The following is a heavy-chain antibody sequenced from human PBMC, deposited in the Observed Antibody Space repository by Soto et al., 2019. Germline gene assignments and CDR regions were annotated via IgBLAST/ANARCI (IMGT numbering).Heavy chain of an antibody. CDR3: ARVPGELLDYGMDV. J-gene: IGHJ6*02. CDR1: GGSISSYY. V-gene: IGHV4-59*01. Sequence: SETLSLTCTVSGGSISSYYWSWIRQPPGKGLEWIGYIYYSGSTNYNPSLKSRVTISVDTSKNQFSLKLSSVTAADTAVYYCARVPGELLDYGMDVWGQGTTVTVSS. D-gene: IGHD3-10*01. CDR2: IYYSGST.